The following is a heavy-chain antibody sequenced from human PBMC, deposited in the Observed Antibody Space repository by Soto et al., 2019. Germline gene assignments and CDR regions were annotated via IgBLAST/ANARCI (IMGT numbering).Heavy chain of an antibody. CDR2: VYYSGIT. V-gene: IGHV4-61*01. D-gene: IGHD1-20*01. CDR3: ARTRDNNINYYYALDV. J-gene: IGHJ6*02. Sequence: NPSETLSLTCTVSGASVSSPTHYWNWIRQSPGKGLEWIGFVYYSGITNYSPSLKSRVTISLDTSKDQFSLRLTSVTAADTAVYYCARTRDNNINYYYALDVWGQGTTVTVSS. CDR1: GASVSSPTHY.